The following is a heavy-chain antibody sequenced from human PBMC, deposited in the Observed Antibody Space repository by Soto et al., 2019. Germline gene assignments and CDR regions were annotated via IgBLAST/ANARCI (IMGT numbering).Heavy chain of an antibody. V-gene: IGHV4-30-2*01. Sequence: QLQLQESGSGLVKPSQTLSLTCAVSGGSISSGGYSWSWIRQPPGKGLEWIGYIYHSGSTYYNPSLTCRVKTSVDTAKTQLSLNLGSVTAADTAVCYRHARGPLPSPGHGEYSYYGMDVWGQGTTVTVSS. D-gene: IGHD1-26*01. CDR2: IYHSGST. CDR1: GGSISSGGYS. CDR3: HARGPLPSPGHGEYSYYGMDV. J-gene: IGHJ6*02.